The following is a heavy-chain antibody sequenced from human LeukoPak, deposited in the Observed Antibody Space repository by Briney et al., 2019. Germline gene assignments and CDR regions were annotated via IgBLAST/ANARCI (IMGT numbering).Heavy chain of an antibody. CDR1: GFTLSSYG. V-gene: IGHV3-30*18. CDR2: ISYDGSNK. J-gene: IGHJ4*02. Sequence: PGRSLRLSCAASGFTLSSYGMHWVRQAPGKGLEWVAVISYDGSNKYYADSVKGRFTISRDNSKNTLYLQMNSLRAEDTAVYYCAKGTDEYYYDSSGYFHWGQGTLVTVSS. D-gene: IGHD3-22*01. CDR3: AKGTDEYYYDSSGYFH.